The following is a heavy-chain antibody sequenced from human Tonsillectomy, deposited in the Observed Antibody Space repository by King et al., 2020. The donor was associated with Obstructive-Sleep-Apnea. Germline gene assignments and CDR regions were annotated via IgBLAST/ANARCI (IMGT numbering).Heavy chain of an antibody. J-gene: IGHJ6*02. CDR3: TRDRSVLMSVWGTSHNYYNYYGMDV. CDR2: IRTKPYGGTT. Sequence: VQLVESGGDLVQPGRSLRLSGTASGFTFGDYAMSWFRQAPGKGLEWVGFIRTKPYGGTTDYAASVKGRFTISRADSKSIAYLQMNSLKTEDTTVYYCTRDRSVLMSVWGTSHNYYNYYGMDVWGQGTTVTVSS. D-gene: IGHD3-16*01. V-gene: IGHV3-49*03. CDR1: GFTFGDYA.